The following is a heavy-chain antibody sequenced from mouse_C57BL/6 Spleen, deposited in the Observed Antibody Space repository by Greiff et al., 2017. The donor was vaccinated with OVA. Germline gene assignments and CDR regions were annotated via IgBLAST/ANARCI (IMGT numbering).Heavy chain of an antibody. V-gene: IGHV1-19*01. J-gene: IGHJ3*01. Sequence: VQLQQSGPVLVKPGASVKMSCKASGYTFTDYYMNWVKQSHGKSLEWIGVINPYNGGTSYNQKFKGKATLTVDKSSSTAYMELNSLTSEDSAVYYCARGDYNRGFAYWGQGTLVTVSA. CDR3: ARGDYNRGFAY. D-gene: IGHD2-4*01. CDR2: INPYNGGT. CDR1: GYTFTDYY.